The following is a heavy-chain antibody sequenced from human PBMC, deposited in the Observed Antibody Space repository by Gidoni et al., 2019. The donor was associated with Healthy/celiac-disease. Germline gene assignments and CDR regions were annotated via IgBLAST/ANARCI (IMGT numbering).Heavy chain of an antibody. J-gene: IGHJ4*02. CDR3: ARLAPVVDFDY. CDR1: DFTFSSYS. Sequence: EVQLVESGGVLVTPGGSLRLSCSASDFTFSSYSMNWVRQAPGKGLEWVSSISSSSSYIYYADSVKGRFTISRDNAKNSLYLQMNSLRAEDTAVYYCARLAPVVDFDYWGQGTLVTVSS. V-gene: IGHV3-21*01. D-gene: IGHD2-15*01. CDR2: ISSSSSYI.